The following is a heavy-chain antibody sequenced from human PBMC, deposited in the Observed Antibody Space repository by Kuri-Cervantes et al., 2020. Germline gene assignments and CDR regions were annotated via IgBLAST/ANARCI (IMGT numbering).Heavy chain of an antibody. CDR3: ARGYGGRWYYYYGMDV. CDR2: ISYDGSNK. CDR1: GFTFSSYG. J-gene: IGHJ6*02. Sequence: GGPRRLYSAASGFTFSSYGMHWVRQAPGKGLEWVAVISYDGSNKYYADSVKGRFTISRDNSKNKLYLQMNSLRAEDTAVYYCARGYGGRWYYYYGMDVWGQGTTVTVSS. D-gene: IGHD4-23*01. V-gene: IGHV3-30*03.